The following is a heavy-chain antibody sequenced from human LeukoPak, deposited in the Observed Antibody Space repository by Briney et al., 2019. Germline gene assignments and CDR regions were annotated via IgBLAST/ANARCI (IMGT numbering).Heavy chain of an antibody. CDR1: GYSFTSYW. CDR2: IYTGDSDT. CDR3: ARLGGYCSGGSCYSFGYFQH. J-gene: IGHJ1*01. Sequence: GESLKIFCKGSGYSFTSYWIVWVPQMPGKGVEWMGIIYTGDSDTRYSPSFEGQVTISADKSITTAHLQWSSLKASDTAMYYCARLGGYCSGGSCYSFGYFQHWGQGTLVTVSS. V-gene: IGHV5-51*01. D-gene: IGHD2-15*01.